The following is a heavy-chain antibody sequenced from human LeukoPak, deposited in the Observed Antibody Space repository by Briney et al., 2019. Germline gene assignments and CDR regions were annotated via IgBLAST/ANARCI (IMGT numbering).Heavy chain of an antibody. Sequence: GGSLSLSCAASGFTLSSYWMSWVRQAPGKGLEWVANIKQDGSEKHYVDSVKGRFTISRDNAKNSLYMQMNSLRAEDTAGYYCARDEYAAPGGDYWGQGTLVTVSS. CDR2: IKQDGSEK. D-gene: IGHD3-16*01. CDR3: ARDEYAAPGGDY. J-gene: IGHJ4*02. V-gene: IGHV3-7*01. CDR1: GFTLSSYW.